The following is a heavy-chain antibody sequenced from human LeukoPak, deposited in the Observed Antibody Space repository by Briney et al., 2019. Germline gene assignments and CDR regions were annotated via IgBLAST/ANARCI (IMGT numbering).Heavy chain of an antibody. Sequence: SETLSLTCAVYGGSFSGYYWSWIRQPPGKGLEWIGEINHSGSTNYNPSLKSRVTISVGTSKNQFSLKLSSVTAADTAVYYCARVSTSCLFDYWGQGTLVTVSS. D-gene: IGHD2-2*01. J-gene: IGHJ4*02. V-gene: IGHV4-34*01. CDR1: GGSFSGYY. CDR3: ARVSTSCLFDY. CDR2: INHSGST.